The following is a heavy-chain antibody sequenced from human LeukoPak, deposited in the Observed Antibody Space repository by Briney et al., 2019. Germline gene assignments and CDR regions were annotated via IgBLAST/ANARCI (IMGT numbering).Heavy chain of an antibody. V-gene: IGHV3-7*01. CDR1: GFTFSSYW. J-gene: IGHJ6*03. D-gene: IGHD3-3*01. Sequence: GGSLRLSCAASGFTFSSYWMSWVRQAPGKGLEWVANIKHDGSEKYYVDSVKGRFTISRDNAKNSLYLQMNSLRAEDTAVYYCARVSLAAYDFWSGYYNYYYYYYMDVWGKGTTVTVSS. CDR2: IKHDGSEK. CDR3: ARVSLAAYDFWSGYYNYYYYYYMDV.